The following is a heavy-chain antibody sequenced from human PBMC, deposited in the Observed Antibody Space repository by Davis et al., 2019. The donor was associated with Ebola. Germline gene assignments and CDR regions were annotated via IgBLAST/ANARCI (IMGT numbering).Heavy chain of an antibody. CDR1: GFIISCCS. J-gene: IGHJ5*02. CDR2: ISHDGQNK. V-gene: IGHV3-30*18. D-gene: IGHD7-27*01. Sequence: GGSLRLSCAASGFIISCCSMHWVRQAPVKGLEWVALISHDGQNKYYLDSIKDRFIVSRDISENTVYLQINSLKSDDTAVYYCVKDREYWGWFNPWGQGTPVSVSS. CDR3: VKDREYWGWFNP.